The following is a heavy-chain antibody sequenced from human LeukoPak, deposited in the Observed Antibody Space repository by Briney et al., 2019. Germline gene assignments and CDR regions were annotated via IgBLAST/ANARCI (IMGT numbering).Heavy chain of an antibody. V-gene: IGHV3-23*01. D-gene: IGHD3-22*01. CDR3: AKDRLSYDSGGYPDGFDI. Sequence: GGSLRLSCAASGFTFSSYGMSWVRQAPGKGLEWVSSISGSGARTYNADFVRGHFTISRDNSKNTLSLQMNSLRAEDTAMYYCAKDRLSYDSGGYPDGFDIWGQGTDVTVSS. CDR1: GFTFSSYG. CDR2: ISGSGART. J-gene: IGHJ3*02.